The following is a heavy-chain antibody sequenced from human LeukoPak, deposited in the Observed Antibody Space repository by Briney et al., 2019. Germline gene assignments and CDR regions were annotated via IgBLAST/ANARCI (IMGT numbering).Heavy chain of an antibody. CDR2: IYYSGST. V-gene: IGHV4-59*08. Sequence: SETLSLTCTVSGGSMSSYYWSRLRQPPGKGLEWIGYIYYSGSTNYNPSLTSRVTISVDTSKNQFSLKLSSVTAADTAVYYCARLGGGAFDYWGQGTLVTVSS. D-gene: IGHD3-10*01. CDR1: GGSMSSYY. J-gene: IGHJ4*02. CDR3: ARLGGGAFDY.